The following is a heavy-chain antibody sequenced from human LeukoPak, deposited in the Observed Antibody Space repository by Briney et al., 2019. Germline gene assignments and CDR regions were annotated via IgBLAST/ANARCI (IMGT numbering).Heavy chain of an antibody. Sequence: GGSLRLSCAASGFTFSSYGMHWVRQAPGKGLEWVAFIRYDGTNKYYADSVKGRFTISRDNSKNTLYLQMNSLRAEDTAVYYCARDGDYDFWSGYIDYWGQGTLVTVSS. V-gene: IGHV3-30*02. CDR2: IRYDGTNK. J-gene: IGHJ4*02. CDR3: ARDGDYDFWSGYIDY. CDR1: GFTFSSYG. D-gene: IGHD3-3*01.